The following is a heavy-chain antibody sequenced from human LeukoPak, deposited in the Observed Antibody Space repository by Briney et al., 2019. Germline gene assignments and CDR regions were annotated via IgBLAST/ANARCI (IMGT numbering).Heavy chain of an antibody. CDR2: ISSSSYI. J-gene: IGHJ4*02. CDR1: GFTFSSYS. CDR3: ARGTLCSSTSCYDY. V-gene: IGHV3-21*01. Sequence: GGSLRLSCAASGFTFSSYSMNWVRQAPGKGLEWVSSISSSSYIYYADSVKGRFTISRDNAKNSLYLQMNSLRAEDTAVYYCARGTLCSSTSCYDYWGQGTLVTVSS. D-gene: IGHD2-2*01.